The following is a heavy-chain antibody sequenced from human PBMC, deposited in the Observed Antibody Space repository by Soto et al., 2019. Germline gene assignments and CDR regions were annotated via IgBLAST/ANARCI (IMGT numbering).Heavy chain of an antibody. V-gene: IGHV3-33*01. J-gene: IGHJ4*02. D-gene: IGHD3-9*01. Sequence: GGSLRLCCTAHGFTFRSNGMHWVRQAPDKGLEWVAVIWFDGSKEYYVDSVKGRFTISRDNSKNTLYLQMDTLTTDDTAVYYCARFTVGDPTGYFDYWGPCTVVTVSS. CDR3: ARFTVGDPTGYFDY. CDR2: IWFDGSKE. CDR1: GFTFRSNG.